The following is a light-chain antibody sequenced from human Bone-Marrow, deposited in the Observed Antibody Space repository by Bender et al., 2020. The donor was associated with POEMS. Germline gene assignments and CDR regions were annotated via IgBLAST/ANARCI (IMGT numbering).Light chain of an antibody. CDR1: NSDVGSYNL. CDR3: SSFSTTSTHI. CDR2: DVD. V-gene: IGLV2-14*02. J-gene: IGLJ2*01. Sequence: QSALTQPASVSGSPGQSITISCTGTNSDVGSYNLVSWYQQHPGKAPQLMIYDVDNRPSGVSNRFSGSKSGNTASLTISGLQAEDEADYYCSSFSTTSTHIFGGGTKVTVL.